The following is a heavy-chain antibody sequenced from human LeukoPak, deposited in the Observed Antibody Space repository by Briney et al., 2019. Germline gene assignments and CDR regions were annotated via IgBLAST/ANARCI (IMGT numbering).Heavy chain of an antibody. CDR2: FYYSGST. V-gene: IGHV4-61*01. J-gene: IGHJ3*02. CDR3: ARAYDSAGWGI. Sequence: SETLSLTCTVSGGSVSSGSYYWSWNRQPPGKGLEWIGYFYYSGSTNYNPSLKSRVTISVATYTNQFSLNLSSVTAADTAVYYCARAYDSAGWGIWSQGTMVTVSS. D-gene: IGHD3-22*01. CDR1: GGSVSSGSYY.